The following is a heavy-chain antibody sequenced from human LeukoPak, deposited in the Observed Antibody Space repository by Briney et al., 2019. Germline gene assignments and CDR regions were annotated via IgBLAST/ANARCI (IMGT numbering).Heavy chain of an antibody. Sequence: GGSLRLSCAASGSTFSSYWMHWVRQAPGKGLVWVSRINSDGSSTSYADSVKGRFTISRDNAKNTLYLQMNSLRAEDTAVYYCARDRVAARLVYYYYYMDVWGKGTTVTVSS. CDR1: GSTFSSYW. D-gene: IGHD6-6*01. J-gene: IGHJ6*03. CDR2: INSDGSST. CDR3: ARDRVAARLVYYYYYMDV. V-gene: IGHV3-74*01.